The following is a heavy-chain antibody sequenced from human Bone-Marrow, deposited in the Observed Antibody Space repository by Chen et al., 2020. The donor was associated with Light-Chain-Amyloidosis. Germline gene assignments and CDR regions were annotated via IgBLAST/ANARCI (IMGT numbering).Heavy chain of an antibody. CDR1: GIPFSGYA. CDR2: INGRGVSN. CDR3: AKDPGSHEIFTGYLTHFDF. Sequence: EVQLLESGGGLVQPGGSLRLACVSSGIPFSGYAMSWVRQVPGKGLEWVSGINGRGVSNYYAGSVKGRFTISRDNSKNTLYLQMNSLRAEDTAVYYCAKDPGSHEIFTGYLTHFDFWGQGTLVTVSS. V-gene: IGHV3-23*01. J-gene: IGHJ4*02. D-gene: IGHD3-9*01.